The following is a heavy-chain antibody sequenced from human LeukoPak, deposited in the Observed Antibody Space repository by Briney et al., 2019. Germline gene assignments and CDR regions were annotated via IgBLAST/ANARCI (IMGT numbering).Heavy chain of an antibody. Sequence: GGSLRLSCAASGFTFSSYAMHCVRQAPGKGLEWVAVISYDGSNKYYADSVKGRFTISRDNPKNTLYLQMNSLRAEDTAVYYCARALPRLRFLEWFSSGMDVWGQGTTVTVSS. D-gene: IGHD3-3*01. CDR1: GFTFSSYA. CDR2: ISYDGSNK. CDR3: ARALPRLRFLEWFSSGMDV. V-gene: IGHV3-30-3*01. J-gene: IGHJ6*02.